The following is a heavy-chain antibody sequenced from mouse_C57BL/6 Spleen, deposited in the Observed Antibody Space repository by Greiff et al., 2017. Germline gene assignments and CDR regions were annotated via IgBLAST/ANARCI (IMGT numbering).Heavy chain of an antibody. J-gene: IGHJ4*01. D-gene: IGHD2-5*01. Sequence: VQLQQPGAELVKPGASVKLSCKASGYTFTSYWMHWVKQRPGHGLEWIGMIHPNSGSTNYNEKFKSKATLTVDKSSSTAYMQLSSLTSEDSAVYYCARTYYSNYDAMDYWGQGTSVTVSS. V-gene: IGHV1-64*01. CDR2: IHPNSGST. CDR3: ARTYYSNYDAMDY. CDR1: GYTFTSYW.